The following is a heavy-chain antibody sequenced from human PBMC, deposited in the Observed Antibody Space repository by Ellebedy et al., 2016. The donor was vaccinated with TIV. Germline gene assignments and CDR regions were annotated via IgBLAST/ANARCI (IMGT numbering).Heavy chain of an antibody. Sequence: SETLSLTXTVSGGSISSYYWSWIRQPPGKGLEWIGYIYYSGSTNYNPSLKSRVTISVDTSKNQFSLKLSSVTAADTAVYYCAREFGGSGSYYTPYYYYMDVWGKGTTVTVSS. CDR3: AREFGGSGSYYTPYYYYMDV. CDR2: IYYSGST. V-gene: IGHV4-59*01. CDR1: GGSISSYY. D-gene: IGHD3-10*01. J-gene: IGHJ6*03.